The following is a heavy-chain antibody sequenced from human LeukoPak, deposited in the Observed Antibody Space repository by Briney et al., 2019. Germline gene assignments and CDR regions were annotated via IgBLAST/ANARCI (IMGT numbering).Heavy chain of an antibody. CDR3: ARYEAGDFDY. J-gene: IGHJ4*02. CDR1: GYTFNTYG. D-gene: IGHD3-10*01. CDR2: ISGYNGKT. V-gene: IGHV1-18*01. Sequence: ASVKVSCKASGYTFNTYGITWVRQAPGQGLEWMGWISGYNGKTKYAQKLQDRVTMTTDTSTTTAYMELSSLGSEDTAVYYCARYEAGDFDYWGQGTLVTVSS.